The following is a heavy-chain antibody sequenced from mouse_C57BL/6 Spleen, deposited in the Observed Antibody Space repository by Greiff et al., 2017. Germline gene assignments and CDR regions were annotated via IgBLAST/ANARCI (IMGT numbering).Heavy chain of an antibody. CDR1: GFTFSSYG. Sequence: EVQGVESGGDLVKPGGSLKLSCAASGFTFSSYGMSWVRQTPDKRLEWVATISSGGSYTYYPDSVKGRFTISRDNAKNTLYLQMSSLKSEDTAMYYCARRVLTGRERAYYFDYWGQGTTLTVSS. D-gene: IGHD4-1*01. J-gene: IGHJ2*01. V-gene: IGHV5-6*01. CDR3: ARRVLTGRERAYYFDY. CDR2: ISSGGSYT.